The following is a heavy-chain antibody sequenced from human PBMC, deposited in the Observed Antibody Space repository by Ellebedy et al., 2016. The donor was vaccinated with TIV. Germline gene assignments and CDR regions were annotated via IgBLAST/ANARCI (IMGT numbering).Heavy chain of an antibody. J-gene: IGHJ5*02. CDR3: ARDFGYSYGFYNFFHP. V-gene: IGHV3-33*01. D-gene: IGHD5-18*01. CDR1: GFTFSTHV. Sequence: PGGSLRLSCAASGFTFSTHVIHWVRQAPGKGLEWAAVVWYDESKKSYVDSVKGRFTISRDNSKNTLYLQMNSLRAEDTAIYSCARDFGYSYGFYNFFHPWGQGSLVTVSS. CDR2: VWYDESKK.